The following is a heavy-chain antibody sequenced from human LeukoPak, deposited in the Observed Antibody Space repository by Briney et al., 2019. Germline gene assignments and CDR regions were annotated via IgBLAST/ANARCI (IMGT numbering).Heavy chain of an antibody. CDR2: MNPNSGNT. D-gene: IGHD3-16*02. J-gene: IGHJ4*02. Sequence: ASVKVSCKASGYTFTSYDINWVRQATGQGLEWMGWMNPNSGNTGYAQKFQGRVTITRNTSISTAYMELSSLRSEDTAVYYCARVNYDYVWGSYRPCDYWGQGTLVTVSS. V-gene: IGHV1-8*03. CDR3: ARVNYDYVWGSYRPCDY. CDR1: GYTFTSYD.